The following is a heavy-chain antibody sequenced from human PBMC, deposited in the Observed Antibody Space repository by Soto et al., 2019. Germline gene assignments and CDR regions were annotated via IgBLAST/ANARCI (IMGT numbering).Heavy chain of an antibody. V-gene: IGHV4-31*03. D-gene: IGHD6-6*01. J-gene: IGHJ5*02. Sequence: QVQLQESGPGLVKPSQTLSLTCTVSGGSISSGGYYWSWIRQHPGKGLEWIGYIYYSGSTYYNPPLKSRVTISVDTSKNQFPLKLSSVTAADTAVYYCARGAQYSSPFRWFDPWGQGTLVTVSS. CDR1: GGSISSGGYY. CDR3: ARGAQYSSPFRWFDP. CDR2: IYYSGST.